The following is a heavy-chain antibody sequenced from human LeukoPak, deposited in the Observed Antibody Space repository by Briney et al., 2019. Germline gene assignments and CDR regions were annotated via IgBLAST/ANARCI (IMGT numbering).Heavy chain of an antibody. CDR2: IYYSGDT. CDR3: ARGPYGASISKGFDP. V-gene: IGHV4-59*01. J-gene: IGHJ5*02. CDR1: GGSISGYS. D-gene: IGHD4/OR15-4a*01. Sequence: SETLSLTCTVSGGSISGYSWSWIRQSPGGGLEWIGYIYYSGDTAYNPSLRSRVTMSVDTSKNQLSLQLSSMTTADTAVYYCARGPYGASISKGFDPWGQGTLVIVSS.